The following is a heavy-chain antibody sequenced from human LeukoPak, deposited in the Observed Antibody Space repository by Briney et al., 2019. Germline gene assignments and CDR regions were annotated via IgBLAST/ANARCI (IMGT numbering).Heavy chain of an antibody. V-gene: IGHV4-61*02. J-gene: IGHJ4*02. CDR2: IYTSGST. D-gene: IGHD2-2*03. CDR1: GGSISSGSYY. Sequence: SETLSLTCTVSGGSISSGSYYWSWIRQPAGKGLEWIGRIYTSGSTNYNPSLKSRVTISVDTSKNQFSLKLSSVTAADTAVYYCARTGVLDYLYYFDYCGQGTLVTVSS. CDR3: ARTGVLDYLYYFDY.